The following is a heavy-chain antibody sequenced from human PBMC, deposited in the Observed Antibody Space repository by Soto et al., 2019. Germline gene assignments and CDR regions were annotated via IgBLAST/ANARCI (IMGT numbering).Heavy chain of an antibody. CDR3: VHRYNYGKFGN. D-gene: IGHD5-18*01. Sequence: QITLKESGPTLVKPTQTLTLTCTFSGFSLSTSGVGVGWIRQPPGKALEWLALIYWDGDKRYSPSLKSRLTITKDTSKNQVVLTMTNMDPVDTATYYCVHRYNYGKFGNWGQGTLVTVSS. J-gene: IGHJ4*02. V-gene: IGHV2-5*02. CDR1: GFSLSTSGVG. CDR2: IYWDGDK.